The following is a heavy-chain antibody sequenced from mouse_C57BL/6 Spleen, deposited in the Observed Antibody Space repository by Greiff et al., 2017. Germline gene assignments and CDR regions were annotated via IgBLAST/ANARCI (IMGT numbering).Heavy chain of an antibody. CDR2: IYPGDGDT. D-gene: IGHD3-2*02. CDR1: GYAFSSSW. J-gene: IGHJ3*01. CDR3: ARAQATSWVAY. Sequence: QVQLQQSGPELVKPGASVKISCKASGYAFSSSWMNWVKQRPGKGLEWIGRIYPGDGDTNYNGKFKGKATLTADKSSSTAYMPLSSLTSEDSAVYCCARAQATSWVAYWGQGTLVTVSA. V-gene: IGHV1-82*01.